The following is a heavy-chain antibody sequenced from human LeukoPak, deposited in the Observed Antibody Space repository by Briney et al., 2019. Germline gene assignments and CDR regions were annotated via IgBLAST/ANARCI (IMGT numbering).Heavy chain of an antibody. V-gene: IGHV4-31*03. CDR2: IYYSGST. D-gene: IGHD3-3*01. CDR3: ARDRITIFGVVGINYYGMDV. J-gene: IGHJ6*02. CDR1: GGSISSSGYY. Sequence: PSETLSLTCTVSGGSISSSGYYWSWIRQHPGKGLEWIGYIYYSGSTYYNPSLKSRVTISVDTSKNQFSLKLSSVTAADTAVYYCARDRITIFGVVGINYYGMDVWGQGTTVTVSS.